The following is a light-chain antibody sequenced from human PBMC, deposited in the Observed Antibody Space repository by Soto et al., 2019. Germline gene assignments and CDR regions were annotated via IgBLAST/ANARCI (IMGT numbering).Light chain of an antibody. CDR3: QQDDEWPLT. J-gene: IGKJ4*01. CDR2: DAF. V-gene: IGKV3-15*01. Sequence: EKVMTQSPATLSVSPGERATLSCRASQNVKTRLAWYQQKPGQAPRLLIYDAFTRATGIPARFSGSASGTEFTLTISSLLSEDFAVYYCQQDDEWPLTFGGGINMDI. CDR1: QNVKTR.